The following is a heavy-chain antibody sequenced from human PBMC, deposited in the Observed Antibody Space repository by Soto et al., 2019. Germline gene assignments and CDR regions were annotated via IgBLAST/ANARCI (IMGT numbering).Heavy chain of an antibody. J-gene: IGHJ4*02. Sequence: QVQLVESGGGVVQPGRSLRLSCAASGFTFSTYGMHWVRQAPGKGLEWVAVISYDGSNKYYADSVKGRFTISRDNSKNTLYLQMNSLRAEDTAVYYCAKAYAYSSSSAMSRIIDYWGQGTLFTVAS. D-gene: IGHD6-6*01. CDR1: GFTFSTYG. CDR3: AKAYAYSSSSAMSRIIDY. CDR2: ISYDGSNK. V-gene: IGHV3-30*18.